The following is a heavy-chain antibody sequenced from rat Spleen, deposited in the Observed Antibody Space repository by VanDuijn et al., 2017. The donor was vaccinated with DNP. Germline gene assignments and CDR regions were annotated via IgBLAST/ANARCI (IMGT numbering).Heavy chain of an antibody. CDR2: INYDGGTA. J-gene: IGHJ2*01. CDR3: VRPHYYAGSYPRY. V-gene: IGHV5-22*01. D-gene: IGHD1-12*02. Sequence: EVQLVESGGGLVQPGKSLKLSCAASGFTFSDYYMAWVRQAPTKGLDWVAYINYDGGTAYNGDSVKGRFTISRDNSKSTLYLQMNSLRSEDMATYYCVRPHYYAGSYPRYWGQGVMVTVSS. CDR1: GFTFSDYY.